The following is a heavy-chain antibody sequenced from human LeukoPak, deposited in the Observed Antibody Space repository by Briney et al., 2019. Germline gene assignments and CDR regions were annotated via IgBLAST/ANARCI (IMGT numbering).Heavy chain of an antibody. D-gene: IGHD2-15*01. J-gene: IGHJ6*03. CDR1: GGTFSSYA. V-gene: IGHV1-69*05. Sequence: ASVKVSCKASGGTFSSYAISWVRQAPGQGLEWMGGIIPIFGTANYAQTFPGRVTITTDESTSTAYMELSSLRSEDTAVYYCARGGRHYYYYMDVWGKGTTVTVSS. CDR3: ARGGRHYYYYMDV. CDR2: IIPIFGTA.